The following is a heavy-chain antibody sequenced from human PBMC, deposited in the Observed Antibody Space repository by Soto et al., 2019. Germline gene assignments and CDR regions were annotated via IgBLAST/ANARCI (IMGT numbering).Heavy chain of an antibody. CDR2: ISGYNGNT. Sequence: GASVKVSCKASGYTFSNYAISWVRQAPGQGLEWMGWISGYNGNTNYEQKLQDRVTLTTDTSASTAYMELRGLRSDDTAVYYCAKATEFFQHWGQGTLVTVSS. J-gene: IGHJ1*01. CDR3: AKATEFFQH. D-gene: IGHD3-10*01. CDR1: GYTFSNYA. V-gene: IGHV1-18*01.